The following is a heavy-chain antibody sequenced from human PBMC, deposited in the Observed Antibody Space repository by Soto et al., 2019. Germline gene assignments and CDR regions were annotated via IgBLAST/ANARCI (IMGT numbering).Heavy chain of an antibody. D-gene: IGHD1-26*01. V-gene: IGHV2-26*01. CDR3: ARKLVGATNDYFDS. CDR1: GFSLSNTRMG. J-gene: IGHJ4*02. CDR2: IFSNDEK. Sequence: QVTLKESGPVLVKPTETLTLTCTVSGFSLSNTRMGVSWIRQPPGKALEWLGHIFSNDEKSYSTSLKRRLTISKDTSKSQVVLTITNMEPVDTATYYGARKLVGATNDYFDSWGQGALVTVSS.